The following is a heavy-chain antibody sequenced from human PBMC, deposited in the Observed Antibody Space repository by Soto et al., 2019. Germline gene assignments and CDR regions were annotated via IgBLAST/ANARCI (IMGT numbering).Heavy chain of an antibody. D-gene: IGHD2-15*01. V-gene: IGHV3-30*18. Sequence: QVQLVESGGGVVQPGRSLRLSCAASGFTFSSHGMHWVRQVPGQGLDWVAVISYDGDNKYYADSVKGRFTISRDNSKNTLFLQMNGLRTEDTAVYYCAKDRDVVSDPFEYWGRGTLVTGSS. CDR2: ISYDGDNK. J-gene: IGHJ4*02. CDR1: GFTFSSHG. CDR3: AKDRDVVSDPFEY.